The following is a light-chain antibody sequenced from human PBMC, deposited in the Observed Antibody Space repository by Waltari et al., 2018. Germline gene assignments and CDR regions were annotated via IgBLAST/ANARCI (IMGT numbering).Light chain of an antibody. J-gene: IGKJ1*01. V-gene: IGKV3-20*01. CDR2: DAS. CDR3: QKYGTLPAT. CDR1: QSVSST. Sequence: EIVLTQSPGALSLSPGERATISCRASQSVSSTLAWYQQKPGQAPRLLIYDASSRATGIPDRFSGSGSGTDFSLTISRLEPEDFAVYYCQKYGTLPATFGQGTKVEIK.